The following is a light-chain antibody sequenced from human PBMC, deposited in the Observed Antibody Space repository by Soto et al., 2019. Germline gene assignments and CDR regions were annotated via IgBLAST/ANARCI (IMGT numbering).Light chain of an antibody. CDR1: SSDVGSYNL. CDR3: CSYAGSSTHV. Sequence: QSVLTQPASLSGSPGQSITISCTGTSSDVGSYNLVSWYQQHPGKAPKLMIYEGSKRPSGVSNRFSGSKSGNTASLTISGLQAEDEADYYCCSYAGSSTHVFGTGTKVTVL. J-gene: IGLJ1*01. CDR2: EGS. V-gene: IGLV2-23*01.